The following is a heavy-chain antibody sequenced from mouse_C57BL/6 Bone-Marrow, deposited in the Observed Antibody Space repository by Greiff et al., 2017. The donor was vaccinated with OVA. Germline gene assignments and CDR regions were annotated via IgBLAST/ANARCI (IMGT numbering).Heavy chain of an antibody. CDR2: IHPNSGST. CDR3: ARWRITTVVEDY. V-gene: IGHV1-64*01. D-gene: IGHD1-1*01. CDR1: GYTFTSYW. J-gene: IGHJ2*01. Sequence: QVQLKQPGAELVKPGASVKLSCKASGYTFTSYWMHWVKQRPGQGLEWIGMIHPNSGSTNYNEKFKSKATLTVDKSSSTAYMQLSSLTSEDSAVYYCARWRITTVVEDYWGQGTTLTVSS.